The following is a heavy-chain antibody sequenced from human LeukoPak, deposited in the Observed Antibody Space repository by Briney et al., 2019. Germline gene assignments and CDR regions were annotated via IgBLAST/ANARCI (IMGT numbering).Heavy chain of an antibody. V-gene: IGHV1-18*01. Sequence: ASVKVSCKASGYTFTSYGISWVRQAPGQGLEWMGWISAYNGNTNYAQKLQGRVTMTTDTSTSTAYMELRSLRSDDTAMYYCASLNPSGYYYDWWFDPWGQGTLVTVSS. CDR1: GYTFTSYG. J-gene: IGHJ5*02. CDR3: ASLNPSGYYYDWWFDP. D-gene: IGHD3-22*01. CDR2: ISAYNGNT.